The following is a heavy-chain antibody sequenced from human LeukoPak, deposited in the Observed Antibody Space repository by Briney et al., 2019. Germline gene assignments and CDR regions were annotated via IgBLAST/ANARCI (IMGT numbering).Heavy chain of an antibody. D-gene: IGHD3-22*01. CDR1: GFDFRRSW. J-gene: IGHJ4*02. V-gene: IGHV3-23*01. Sequence: GGSLRLSCAASGFDFRRSWMSWVRQAPGKGLEWISAIGGTGYSTYYADSVKGRFSISRDNSKNTLYLHMDSLRAEDTAVYYCAKVMNMIVVASIDSWGQGILVTVSS. CDR2: IGGTGYST. CDR3: AKVMNMIVVASIDS.